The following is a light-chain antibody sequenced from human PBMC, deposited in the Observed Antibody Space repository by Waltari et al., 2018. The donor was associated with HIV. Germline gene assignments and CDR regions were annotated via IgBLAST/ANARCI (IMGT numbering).Light chain of an antibody. CDR2: AAS. CDR1: QDISSL. CDR3: QQLKSSPMT. V-gene: IGKV1-9*01. Sequence: DIQLTQSPSFLSTSIGDRVTITCRASQDISSLLAWYQQQPGKAPKLLIYAASALHSGVSSRFSGSGSGTEFTLTISSLQPEDFAIYFCQQLKSSPMTFGQGTRLETK. J-gene: IGKJ5*01.